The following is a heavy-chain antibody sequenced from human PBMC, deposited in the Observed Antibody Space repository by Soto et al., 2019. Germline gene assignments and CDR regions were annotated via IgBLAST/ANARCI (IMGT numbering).Heavy chain of an antibody. CDR3: ARDRHSSSWWYFQH. V-gene: IGHV3-33*01. J-gene: IGHJ1*01. Sequence: QVQLVESGGGVVQPGRSLRLSCAASGFTFSSYGMHWVGQAPGKGLEWVAVIWDDGSNKDYADSVKGRFTISRDNYKNTLYLQMNSLRAEDTAVYYCARDRHSSSWWYFQHWGQGTLVTVSS. D-gene: IGHD6-13*01. CDR1: GFTFSSYG. CDR2: IWDDGSNK.